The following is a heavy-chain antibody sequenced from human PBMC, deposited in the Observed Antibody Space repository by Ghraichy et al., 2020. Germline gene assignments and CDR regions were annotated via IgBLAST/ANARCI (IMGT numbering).Heavy chain of an antibody. CDR2: ICYTVST. D-gene: IGHD5-24*01. J-gene: IGHJ4*02. CDR3: VRTLRWLQFIDY. V-gene: IGHV4-39*01. Sequence: TLSLTCTVSGGSISSSDYYWGWIRQPPGKGLEWIGNICYTVSTDYNPSLKSRVTMSLDTSKNQFSLNLRSLTAADTAVYYCVRTLRWLQFIDYWGQGILVTVSS. CDR1: GGSISSSDYY.